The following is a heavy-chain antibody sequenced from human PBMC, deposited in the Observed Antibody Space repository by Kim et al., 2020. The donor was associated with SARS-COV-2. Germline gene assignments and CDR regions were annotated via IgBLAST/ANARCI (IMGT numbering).Heavy chain of an antibody. CDR3: ARAEPLLRYFDWLLPYFDY. Sequence: ASVKVSCKASGYTFTSYYMHWVRQAPGQGLEWMGIINPSGGSTSYAQKFQGRVTMTRDTSTSTVYMELSSLRSEDTAVYYCARAEPLLRYFDWLLPYFDYWGQGTLVTVSS. J-gene: IGHJ4*02. CDR1: GYTFTSYY. V-gene: IGHV1-46*01. D-gene: IGHD3-9*01. CDR2: INPSGGST.